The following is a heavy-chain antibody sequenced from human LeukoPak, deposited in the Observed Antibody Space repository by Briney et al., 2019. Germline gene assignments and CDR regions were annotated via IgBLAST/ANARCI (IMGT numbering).Heavy chain of an antibody. V-gene: IGHV4-30-4*07. CDR2: IYYSGST. D-gene: IGHD5-24*01. J-gene: IGHJ4*02. CDR1: GGSISSGGYS. Sequence: PSQTLSLTCAVSGGSISSGGYSWSWIRQPPGKGLEWIGYIYYSGSTYYNPSLKSRVTISVDTSKNQFSLKLSSVTAADTAVYYCAGGWLPDKNDFWGQGTLVTVSA. CDR3: AGGWLPDKNDF.